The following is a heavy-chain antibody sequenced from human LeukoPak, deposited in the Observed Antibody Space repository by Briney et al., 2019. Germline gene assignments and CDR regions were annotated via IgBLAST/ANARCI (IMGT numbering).Heavy chain of an antibody. D-gene: IGHD3-10*01. V-gene: IGHV4-34*01. CDR1: GGSLSGYY. CDR2: INHSGST. CDR3: ARERGGSGGYFFDY. J-gene: IGHJ4*02. Sequence: SQTLSLTCALYGGSLSGYYWSWIRQPPGKGLEWSGEINHSGSTNYNPSLTSGVIISVDKSKNQFSQKLSSVTAVDTAVYYCARERGGSGGYFFDYWGQGTLVTVSS.